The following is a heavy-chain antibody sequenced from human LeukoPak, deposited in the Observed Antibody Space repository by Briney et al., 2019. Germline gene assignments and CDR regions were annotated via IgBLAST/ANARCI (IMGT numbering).Heavy chain of an antibody. D-gene: IGHD2-15*01. J-gene: IGHJ4*02. CDR3: AKDEFEDTSLVFDN. V-gene: IGHV3-53*05. CDR2: IYSGGDT. CDR1: GYTVSSNY. Sequence: GGSLRLSCAASGYTVSSNYMSWVRQAPGKGLEWVSVIYSGGDTYYADSVKGRFTISRDNSKNTLYLQMNSLRPEDTAVYFCAKDEFEDTSLVFDNRGQGTLVTVSS.